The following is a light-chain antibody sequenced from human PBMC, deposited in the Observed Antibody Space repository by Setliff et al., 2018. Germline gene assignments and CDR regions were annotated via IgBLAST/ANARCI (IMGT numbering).Light chain of an antibody. J-gene: IGLJ1*01. V-gene: IGLV2-14*03. CDR1: SSDVGGYNY. CDR2: DVS. Sequence: QSALAQPASVSGSPGQPITISCTGTSSDVGGYNYVSWYQQHPGKAPKLMIYDVSNRPSGVSNRFSGSKSANTASLTISGLQAEDEADYYCSSYAGSSTLYVFGTGTKVTVL. CDR3: SSYAGSSTLYV.